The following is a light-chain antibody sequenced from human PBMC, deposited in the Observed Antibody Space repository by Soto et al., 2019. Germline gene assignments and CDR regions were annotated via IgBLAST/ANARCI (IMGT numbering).Light chain of an antibody. CDR2: KAS. J-gene: IGKJ1*01. V-gene: IGKV1-5*03. CDR3: QHYNSYSEA. Sequence: DIPMTQSPSTLSGSVGDRVTITCRASQTISSWLAWYQQKPGKAPKLLIYKASTLQSGVPSRFSGSGSGTEFTLTISSLQPDDFATYYCQHYNSYSEAFGQGTKVELQ. CDR1: QTISSW.